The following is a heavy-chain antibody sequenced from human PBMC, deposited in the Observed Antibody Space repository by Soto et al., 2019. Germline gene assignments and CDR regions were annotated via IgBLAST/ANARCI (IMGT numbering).Heavy chain of an antibody. CDR3: AKFMTTSVDDAFDI. D-gene: IGHD3-16*01. CDR2: IIGGGGKK. V-gene: IGHV3-30*18. CDR1: GVTFSSYA. J-gene: IGHJ3*02. Sequence: QPGGSLRLSCAASGVTFSSYAMHWVRQAPGKGLEWVAVIIGGGGKKYYADSVKGRFTISRDNSKNTLYLQMNSLRAEDTAVYYCAKFMTTSVDDAFDIWGQGTMVTVSS.